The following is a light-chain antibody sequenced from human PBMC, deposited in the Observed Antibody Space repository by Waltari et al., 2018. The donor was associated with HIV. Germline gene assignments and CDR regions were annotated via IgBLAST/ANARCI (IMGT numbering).Light chain of an antibody. CDR3: QSFDRSLSSSVV. CDR1: SSNIGANFD. J-gene: IGLJ2*01. Sequence: SVSGAPGQRVTISCSGSSSNIGANFDVHWYQQRPGSAPRLLIYGDTHRPSGVPDRFSGSKSGTSASLVITGLQAEDEADYYCQSFDRSLSSSVVFGGGTKLTV. CDR2: GDT. V-gene: IGLV1-40*01.